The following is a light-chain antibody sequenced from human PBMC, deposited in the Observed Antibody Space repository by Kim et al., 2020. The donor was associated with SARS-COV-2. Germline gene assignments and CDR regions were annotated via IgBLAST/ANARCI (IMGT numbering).Light chain of an antibody. J-gene: IGLJ2*01. CDR2: DKN. CDR1: SLRAYY. V-gene: IGLV3-19*01. Sequence: SSELTQDPAVSVALGQTVTITCQRDSLRAYYASWYQQKPGQAPLLVFYDKNSRPSGIPDRFSGSSSGNTASLTITGAQAEGEADYYCNSRDSSGYHVVFGGGTKVTVL. CDR3: NSRDSSGYHVV.